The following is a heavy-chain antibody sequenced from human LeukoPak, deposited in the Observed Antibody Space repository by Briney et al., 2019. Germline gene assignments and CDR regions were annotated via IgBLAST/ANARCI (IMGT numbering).Heavy chain of an antibody. J-gene: IGHJ4*02. V-gene: IGHV1-8*03. Sequence: GASVSVSCTASGYTFTSYDINWVRQATGQGLEWMGWMNPNSGNTGYAQKFQGRVTITSNTSISTAYIELSSLRSEDTAVYHCARTSHCGGDCYMLFDYWGQGTLVTVSS. CDR1: GYTFTSYD. D-gene: IGHD2-21*02. CDR3: ARTSHCGGDCYMLFDY. CDR2: MNPNSGNT.